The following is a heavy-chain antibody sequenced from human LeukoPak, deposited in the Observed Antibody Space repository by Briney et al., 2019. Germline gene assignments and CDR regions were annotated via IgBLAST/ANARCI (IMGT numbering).Heavy chain of an antibody. CDR2: INHSGST. CDR1: GGSFSGYY. V-gene: IGHV4-34*01. CDR3: ARESSSWSSYYYYYMDV. Sequence: SETLSPACAVYGGSFSGYYWSWIRQPPGKGLEWIGEINHSGSTNYNPSLKSRVTILVDTSKNQFSLKLSSVTAADTAVYYCARESSSWSSYYYYYMDVWGKGTTVTVSS. D-gene: IGHD6-13*01. J-gene: IGHJ6*03.